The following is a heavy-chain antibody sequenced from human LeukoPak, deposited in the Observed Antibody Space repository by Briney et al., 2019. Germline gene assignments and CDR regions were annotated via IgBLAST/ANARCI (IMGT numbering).Heavy chain of an antibody. V-gene: IGHV1-3*01. J-gene: IGHJ4*02. Sequence: ASVKVSCKASGYTFPAYTTHWVRQAPGQRLEWMGWINAGNGNTKYSQKFQGRITITRDTSASTAYLDLSSLTSEDTAVYYCASAFYGSGSLRTFDYWGQGTLVAVSS. CDR3: ASAFYGSGSLRTFDY. CDR1: GYTFPAYT. D-gene: IGHD3-10*01. CDR2: INAGNGNT.